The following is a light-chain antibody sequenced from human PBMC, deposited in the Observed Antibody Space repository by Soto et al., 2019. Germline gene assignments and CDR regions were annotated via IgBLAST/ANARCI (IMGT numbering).Light chain of an antibody. CDR2: GNS. Sequence: QSVLTQPPSVSGAPGQRVTISCTGSSSNIGAGYHVHWYQQLPGTAPKLLIYGNSNRPSGVSNRFSGSKSGNTASLTISGLQAEDEADYYCSSYTSSSTLLYVFGTGTKVTVL. CDR1: SSNIGAGYH. J-gene: IGLJ1*01. CDR3: SSYTSSSTLLYV. V-gene: IGLV1-40*01.